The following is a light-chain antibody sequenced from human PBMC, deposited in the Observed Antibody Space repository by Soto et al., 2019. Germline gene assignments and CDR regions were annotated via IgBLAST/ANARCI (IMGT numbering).Light chain of an antibody. J-gene: IGLJ2*01. CDR1: SSDVGGYNY. CDR2: RNN. V-gene: IGLV1-47*01. CDR3: AAWDDSLSGVV. Sequence: QSVLTQPPSASGSPGQSVTISCTGSSSDVGGYNYVSWYQQHPGTAPKLLIYRNNQRPSGVPDRFSGSKSGTSASLAISGLRSEDEADYYCAAWDDSLSGVVFGGGTKVTVL.